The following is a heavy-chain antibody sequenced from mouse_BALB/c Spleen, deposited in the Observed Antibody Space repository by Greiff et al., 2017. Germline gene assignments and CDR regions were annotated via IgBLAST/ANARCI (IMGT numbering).Heavy chain of an antibody. V-gene: IGHV3-2*02. D-gene: IGHD1-1*01. J-gene: IGHJ4*01. CDR1: GYSITSDYA. CDR2: ISYSGST. CDR3: ARDYGSRYYYAMDY. Sequence: EVKLVESGPGLVKPSQSLSLTCTVTGYSITSDYAWNWIRQFPGNKLEWMGYISYSGSTSYNPSLKSRISITRDTSKNQFFLQLNSVTTEDTATYYCARDYGSRYYYAMDYWGQGTSVTVSS.